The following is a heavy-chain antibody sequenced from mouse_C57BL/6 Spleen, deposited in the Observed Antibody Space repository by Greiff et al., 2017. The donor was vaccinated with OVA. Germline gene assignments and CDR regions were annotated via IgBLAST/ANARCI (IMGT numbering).Heavy chain of an antibody. J-gene: IGHJ2*01. CDR2: INPRNGGT. CDR1: GYTFTSYW. Sequence: VQLQQPGTELVKPGASVKLSCKASGYTFTSYWMHWVKQRPGQGLEWIGNINPRNGGTNYNEKFKSTATLTVATSSSTAYMQLSSRASENSVFYYCARSERRANSGYYGDYWGQGTTRTVSS. V-gene: IGHV1-53*01. CDR3: ARSERRANSGYYGDY. D-gene: IGHD2-2*01.